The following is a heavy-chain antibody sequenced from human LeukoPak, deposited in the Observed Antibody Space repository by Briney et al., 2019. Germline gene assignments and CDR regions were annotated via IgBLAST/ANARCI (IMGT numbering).Heavy chain of an antibody. CDR1: GFTFSSYG. CDR3: AKDTLPVR. CDR2: ISYDGSNK. Sequence: GSLRLSCAASGFTFSSYGMHLVRQAPGKGLEWVAVISYDGSNKYYADSVKGRFTISRDNSKNTLYLQMNSLRAEDTAVYYCAKDTLPVRWGQGTLVTVSS. V-gene: IGHV3-30*18. D-gene: IGHD3-10*01. J-gene: IGHJ4*02.